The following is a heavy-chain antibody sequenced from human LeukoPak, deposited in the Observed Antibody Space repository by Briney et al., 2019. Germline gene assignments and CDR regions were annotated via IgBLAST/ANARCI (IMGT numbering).Heavy chain of an antibody. CDR1: GFTFSSYA. V-gene: IGHV3-21*01. CDR3: CIVSIPVSPFDS. D-gene: IGHD1-26*01. CDR2: ISPSENYI. J-gene: IGHJ4*02. Sequence: GGSLRLSCAASGFTFSSYAMSWVRQAPGKGLEWVSSISPSENYIYYADSVKGRFTISRDNARNSLYLQMNSLGAEDTALYYCCIVSIPVSPFDSWGQGTLVTVSS.